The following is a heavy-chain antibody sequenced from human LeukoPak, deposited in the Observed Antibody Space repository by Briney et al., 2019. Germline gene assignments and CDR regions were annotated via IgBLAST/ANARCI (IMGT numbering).Heavy chain of an antibody. CDR2: ISYDGSKK. V-gene: IGHV3-30*04. D-gene: IGHD3-22*01. J-gene: IGHJ4*02. Sequence: GGALRLSCAASGFTFSSYAMHWGRQAPGKGVGWGADISYDGSKKYYADSVRGGFTISRENSKNTLYLQMNSLRAEDTAVYYCASGYYYYSSGYFDYRGQGTLVTVSS. CDR1: GFTFSSYA. CDR3: ASGYYYYSSGYFDY.